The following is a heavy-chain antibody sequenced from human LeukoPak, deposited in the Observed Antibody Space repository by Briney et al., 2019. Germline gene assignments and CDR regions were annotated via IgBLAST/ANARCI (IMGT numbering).Heavy chain of an antibody. CDR3: ARGYSSGSAGDY. CDR1: GGSISSGGYY. CDR2: IYYSGST. D-gene: IGHD6-19*01. Sequence: SETLSLTCTVSGGSISSGGYYWSWIRQHPGKGLEWIGYIYYSGSTYYNPSPKSRVTISGDTSKNQFSLKLSSVTAADTAVYYCARGYSSGSAGDYWGQGTLVTVSS. J-gene: IGHJ4*02. V-gene: IGHV4-31*03.